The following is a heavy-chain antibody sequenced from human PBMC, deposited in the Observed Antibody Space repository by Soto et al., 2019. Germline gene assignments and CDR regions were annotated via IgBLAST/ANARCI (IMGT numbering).Heavy chain of an antibody. J-gene: IGHJ4*02. V-gene: IGHV3-7*05. Sequence: PGGSLRLSCAASGFTFGSYSMGWVRQAPGRGLEWVATVLEDGRQKFYMDSVKGRFSISRDSAKNSVYLQMSSLRVEDTAVYRCVRMEDDYWGQGSLVTVSS. CDR1: GFTFGSYS. CDR3: VRMEDDY. CDR2: VLEDGRQK. D-gene: IGHD3-3*01.